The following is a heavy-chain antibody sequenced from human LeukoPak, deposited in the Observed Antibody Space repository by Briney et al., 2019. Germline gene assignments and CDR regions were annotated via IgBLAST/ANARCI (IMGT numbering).Heavy chain of an antibody. D-gene: IGHD5/OR15-5a*01. CDR3: ARDKGLPQAFDL. CDR2: ISYSGTT. CDR1: GGSISSFY. Sequence: PSETRSLTCTVSGGSISSFYWSWIRQPPGKGLEYIGYISYSGTTIYNPSLKSRVTISVDTSKIQFSLKLTSVTAADTAVYYCARDKGLPQAFDLWGQGRTATVSS. J-gene: IGHJ3*01. V-gene: IGHV4-59*01.